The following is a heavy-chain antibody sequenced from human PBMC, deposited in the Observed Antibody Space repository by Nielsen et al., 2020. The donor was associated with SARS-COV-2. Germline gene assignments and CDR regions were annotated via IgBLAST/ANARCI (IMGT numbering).Heavy chain of an antibody. D-gene: IGHD4-17*01. J-gene: IGHJ3*01. CDR3: ARLRGG. Sequence: SATLSLTCAVYGGSFSGYYWSWIRQPPGKGLEWIGEINHSGSTNYHPSLKSRVTISVDTSKNQFSLKLSSVTAADTAVYYCARLRGGWGQGTMVTVSS. CDR2: INHSGST. CDR1: GGSFSGYY. V-gene: IGHV4-34*01.